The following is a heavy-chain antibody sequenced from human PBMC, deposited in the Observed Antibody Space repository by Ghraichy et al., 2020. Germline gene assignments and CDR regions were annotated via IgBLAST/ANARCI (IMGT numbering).Heavy chain of an antibody. D-gene: IGHD1-7*01. CDR1: GGSISSYY. Sequence: SETLSLTCTVSGGSISSYYWSWIRQPPGKGLEWIGYIYYSGSTNYNPSLKSRVTISVDTSKNQFSLKLSSVTAADTAVYYCAGWELRGYYFDYWGQGTLVTVSS. CDR3: AGWELRGYYFDY. J-gene: IGHJ4*02. V-gene: IGHV4-59*01. CDR2: IYYSGST.